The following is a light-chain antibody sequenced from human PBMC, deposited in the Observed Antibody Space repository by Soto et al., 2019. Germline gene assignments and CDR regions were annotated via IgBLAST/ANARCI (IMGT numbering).Light chain of an antibody. CDR3: QQYNHWPPLT. V-gene: IGKV3D-15*01. CDR2: GAS. CDR1: QSVSSSY. Sequence: EIGLTHSPGTLSLYPWERATLSCRASQSVSSSYLAWYQQKPVQAPRLLIYGASSRATGIPARFSGSGSGTEFTLTISSLQSEDFAVYYCQQYNHWPPLTFGGGTKVDIK. J-gene: IGKJ4*01.